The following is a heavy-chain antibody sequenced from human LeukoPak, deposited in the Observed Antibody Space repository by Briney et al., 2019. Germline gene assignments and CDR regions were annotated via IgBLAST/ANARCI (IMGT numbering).Heavy chain of an antibody. J-gene: IGHJ4*02. CDR1: GGFFSNYY. CDR3: TREWSSGYYSDY. Sequence: SETLSLTCAVYGGFFSNYYWGWIRQSPARGLEWIGEVNHRGTTNYSPSLKSRVTISVDSSKNQFSLKMTSVTAADTAVYYCTREWSSGYYSDYWGQGILVTVSS. V-gene: IGHV4-34*01. CDR2: VNHRGTT. D-gene: IGHD3-22*01.